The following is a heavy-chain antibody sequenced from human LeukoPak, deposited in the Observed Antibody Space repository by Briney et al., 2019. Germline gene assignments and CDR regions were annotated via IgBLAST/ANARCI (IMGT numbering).Heavy chain of an antibody. V-gene: IGHV4-61*02. Sequence: ASETLSLTCTVSGGSISSGSYYWSWIRQPAGKGLEWIGRIYTSGSTNYNPSLKSRVTISVDTSKNQFYLKLSSVTAADTAVYYCASTIASGFTIFGTFDYWGQGTLVTVSS. CDR1: GGSISSGSYY. J-gene: IGHJ4*02. CDR2: IYTSGST. D-gene: IGHD3-3*01. CDR3: ASTIASGFTIFGTFDY.